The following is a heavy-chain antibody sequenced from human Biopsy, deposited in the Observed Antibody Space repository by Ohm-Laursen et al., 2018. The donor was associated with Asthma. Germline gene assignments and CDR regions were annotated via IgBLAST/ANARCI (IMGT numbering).Heavy chain of an antibody. Sequence: SLRLSCAASGFRFDDYAMYWVRQAPGKGLEWVAGISWNSGNIGYAVSVKGRFIVSRDNVKNSLYLQMNSLRAEDTAVYYCAKDRGAGGGDGGGGGGDYGMDVWGQGTTVTVSS. CDR1: GFRFDDYA. V-gene: IGHV3-9*01. CDR3: AKDRGAGGGDGGGGGGDYGMDV. J-gene: IGHJ6*02. CDR2: ISWNSGNI. D-gene: IGHD2-21*01.